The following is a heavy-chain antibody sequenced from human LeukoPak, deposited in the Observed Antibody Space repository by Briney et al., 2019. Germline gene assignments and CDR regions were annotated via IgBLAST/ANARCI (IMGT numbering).Heavy chain of an antibody. CDR1: GYTFTSYY. CDR3: ARSDTVTTFYYYYYMDV. D-gene: IGHD4-17*01. Sequence: GASVKVSCKASGYTFTSYYMHWVRQAPGQGLEWMGIINPSGGSTIYAQKFQGRVTMTRDTSTSTVYMELSSLRSEDTAVYYCARSDTVTTFYYYYYMDVWGKGTTVTVSS. J-gene: IGHJ6*03. CDR2: INPSGGST. V-gene: IGHV1-46*01.